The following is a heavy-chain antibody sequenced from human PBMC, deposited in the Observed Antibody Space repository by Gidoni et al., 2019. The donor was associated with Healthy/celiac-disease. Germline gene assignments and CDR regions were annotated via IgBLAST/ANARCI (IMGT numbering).Heavy chain of an antibody. CDR1: GYTFTSYG. CDR3: ARDPGQQWLLKGGCLDY. V-gene: IGHV1-18*01. J-gene: IGHJ4*02. CDR2: ISAYNGNT. Sequence: QVQLVQSGAEVKKPGASVKVSCKASGYTFTSYGISWVRQAPGQGLEGMGWISAYNGNTNYAQKLQGRVTMTTDTSTSTAYMELRSLRSDDTAVYYCARDPGQQWLLKGGCLDYWGQGTLVTVSS. D-gene: IGHD6-19*01.